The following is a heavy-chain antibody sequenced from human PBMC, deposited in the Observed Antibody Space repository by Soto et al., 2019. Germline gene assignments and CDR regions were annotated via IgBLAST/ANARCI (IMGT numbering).Heavy chain of an antibody. CDR1: GYTLTTYG. CDR2: ISVESHNT. CDR3: TKSIGAPGNARDYYYGLDV. V-gene: IGHV1-18*04. D-gene: IGHD1-1*01. J-gene: IGHJ6*01. Sequence: ASVKVSCKASGYTLTTYGISWVRQAPGQGLEWMGWISVESHNTVYAQKFQGRVTMTTGASTSTVYMELRSLRSDDTAIYYCTKSIGAPGNARDYYYGLDVWGQGTTVTVSS.